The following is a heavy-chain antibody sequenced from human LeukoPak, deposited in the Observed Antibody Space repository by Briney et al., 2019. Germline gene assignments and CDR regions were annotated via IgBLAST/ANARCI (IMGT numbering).Heavy chain of an antibody. J-gene: IGHJ4*02. CDR3: ARVRCSGGGCYTGFDY. Sequence: ASVKVSCKASGYTFTGYYMHWVRQAPGQGLEWMGWINPNSGGTNYAQKFQGRVTMTRDTSISTAYMELSRLRSDDTAVYYCARVRCSGGGCYTGFDYWGQGTLVTVSS. V-gene: IGHV1-2*02. CDR1: GYTFTGYY. D-gene: IGHD2-15*01. CDR2: INPNSGGT.